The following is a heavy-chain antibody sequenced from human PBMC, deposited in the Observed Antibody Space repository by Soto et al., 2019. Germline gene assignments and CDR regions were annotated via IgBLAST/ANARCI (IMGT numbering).Heavy chain of an antibody. J-gene: IGHJ6*02. V-gene: IGHV4-31*03. CDR3: ARGGDYYGSGSFDYYYGMHV. Sequence: SETLSLTCTVSGGSISSGGYYWSWIRQHPGKGLEWIGYIYYSGSTYYNPSLKSRVTISVDTSKNQFSLKLSSVTAADTAVYYCARGGDYYGSGSFDYYYGMHVWGQGTTVTVSS. CDR2: IYYSGST. D-gene: IGHD3-10*01. CDR1: GGSISSGGYY.